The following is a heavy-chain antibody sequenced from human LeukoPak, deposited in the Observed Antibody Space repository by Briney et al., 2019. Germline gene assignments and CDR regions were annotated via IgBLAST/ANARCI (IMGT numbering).Heavy chain of an antibody. V-gene: IGHV3-23*01. Sequence: GGSLRLSCTASGFIFSSYTMSWVRQAPGRGLEWVSTISGSGDNSYYADSVKGRFTISRDNAGDSLYLQMNSLRAEDTAVYYWAKPPFPEFSYGDSPPGFDYWGQEPLAPVP. CDR3: AKPPFPEFSYGDSPPGFDY. CDR2: ISGSGDNS. D-gene: IGHD4-17*01. J-gene: IGHJ4*02. CDR1: GFIFSSYT.